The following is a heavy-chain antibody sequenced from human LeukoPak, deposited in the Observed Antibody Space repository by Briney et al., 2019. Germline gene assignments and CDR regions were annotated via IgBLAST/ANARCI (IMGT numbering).Heavy chain of an antibody. CDR3: ARAWGSKQLRSVAARLVVSALDY. CDR1: GYTFTSYD. D-gene: IGHD6-6*01. CDR2: MNPNSGNT. J-gene: IGHJ4*02. V-gene: IGHV1-8*01. Sequence: GASVKVSCKASGYTFTSYDINWVRQATGQGLEWMGWMNPNSGNTGYAQKFQGRVTMTRNTSISTAYMELSSLRSEDTAVYYCARAWGSKQLRSVAARLVVSALDYWGQGTLVTVSS.